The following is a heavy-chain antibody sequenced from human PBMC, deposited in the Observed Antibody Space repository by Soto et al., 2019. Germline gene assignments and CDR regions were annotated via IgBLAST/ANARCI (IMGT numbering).Heavy chain of an antibody. D-gene: IGHD4-17*01. CDR3: AREGDYGGSDAFDI. CDR1: GYTFTSYD. Sequence: GASVKVSCKASGYTFTSYDINWVRQATGQGLEWMGWMNPNSGNTGYAQKFQGRVTMTRNTSISTAYMELSSLRSEDTAVYYCAREGDYGGSDAFDIWGQGTMVTVSS. CDR2: MNPNSGNT. V-gene: IGHV1-8*01. J-gene: IGHJ3*02.